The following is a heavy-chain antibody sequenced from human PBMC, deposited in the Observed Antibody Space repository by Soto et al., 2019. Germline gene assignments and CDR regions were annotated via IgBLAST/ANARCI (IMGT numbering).Heavy chain of an antibody. CDR2: IIPIFGTA. V-gene: IGHV1-69*13. J-gene: IGHJ4*02. D-gene: IGHD3-22*01. CDR3: ARVIPYDSGGHSFGGAFDY. CDR1: GGTFSSYA. Sequence: SVKVSCKASGGTFSSYATSWVRQAPGQGLEWMGGIIPIFGTANYAQKFQGRVTITADESTSTAYMELSSLRSEDTAVYYCARVIPYDSGGHSFGGAFDYWGQGTLVTVSS.